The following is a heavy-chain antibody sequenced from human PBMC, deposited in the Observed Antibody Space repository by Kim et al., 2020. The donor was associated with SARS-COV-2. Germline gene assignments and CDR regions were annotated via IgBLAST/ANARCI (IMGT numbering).Heavy chain of an antibody. J-gene: IGHJ4*02. D-gene: IGHD3-16*01. CDR3: VKGLGTPYYFDY. Sequence: YYADSLKGRFTISRDNSKTTLYMQMNSLRAEDTAVYYCVKGLGTPYYFDYWGQGTLVTVSS. V-gene: IGHV3-23*01.